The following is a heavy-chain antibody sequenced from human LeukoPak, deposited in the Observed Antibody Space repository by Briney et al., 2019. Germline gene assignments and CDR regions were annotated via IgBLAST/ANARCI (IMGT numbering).Heavy chain of an antibody. J-gene: IGHJ4*02. CDR1: GVTFISYA. CDR3: ARLGYGSGSRLENY. CDR2: TIPIYGTA. Sequence: GASEKMSRTGSGVTFISYAISWGRQSPGQRLEWMGGTIPIYGTANYAQKSHGRVTITTDESTSTAYMGLSSLRSEDTSVYYCARLGYGSGSRLENYWGQGTLVTVSS. V-gene: IGHV1-69*05. D-gene: IGHD3-10*01.